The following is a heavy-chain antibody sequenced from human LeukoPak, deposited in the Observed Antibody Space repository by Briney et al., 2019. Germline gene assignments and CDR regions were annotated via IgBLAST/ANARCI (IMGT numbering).Heavy chain of an antibody. CDR2: IYKSGST. D-gene: IGHD6-13*01. Sequence: SETLSLTCTVSGYSINIDYYWGWIRQPPGRGLEWIGSIYKSGSTYYNPSLKSRVTISVDTSKNQFSLKLSSVTAADTAVYYCARDKVAAAGTPTIDYWGQGTLVTVSS. J-gene: IGHJ4*02. CDR3: ARDKVAAAGTPTIDY. CDR1: GYSINIDYY. V-gene: IGHV4-38-2*02.